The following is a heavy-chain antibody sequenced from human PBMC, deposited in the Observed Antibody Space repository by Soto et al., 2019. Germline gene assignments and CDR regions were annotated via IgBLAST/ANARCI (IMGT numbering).Heavy chain of an antibody. CDR3: ARGLAYGSGSYYFDY. CDR2: INHSGST. V-gene: IGHV4-34*01. CDR1: GGSFSGYY. J-gene: IGHJ4*02. Sequence: QVQLQQWGAGLLKPSETLSLTCAVYGGSFSGYYWSWIRQPPGKGLAWIGEINHSGSTNYNQSITSRVTISVDTSKNQFSLKLSSVTAADTAVYYCARGLAYGSGSYYFDYWGQGTLVTVSS. D-gene: IGHD3-10*01.